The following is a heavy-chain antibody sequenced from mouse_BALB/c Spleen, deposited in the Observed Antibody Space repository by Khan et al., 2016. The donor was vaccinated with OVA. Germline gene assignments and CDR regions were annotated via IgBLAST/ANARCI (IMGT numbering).Heavy chain of an antibody. CDR3: ASDYWFVY. V-gene: IGHV5-6-5*01. Sequence: DVKLVESGGGLVKPGGSLKVSCAASGFTFSNYAMSWVRQSLEKRLEWVASISSGGTSYSIDSAKGRFTIARDNARNMLDLQMNSLRSEDTANDYCASDYWFVYWGQGTLVTVSA. D-gene: IGHD2-13*01. CDR1: GFTFSNYA. J-gene: IGHJ3*01. CDR2: ISSGGTS.